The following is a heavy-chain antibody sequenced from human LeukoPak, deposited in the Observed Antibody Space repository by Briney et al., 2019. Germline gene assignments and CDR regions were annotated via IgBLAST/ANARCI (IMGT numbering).Heavy chain of an antibody. CDR2: ISSSGSTI. D-gene: IGHD3-10*02. CDR3: AELGIPMIGGV. J-gene: IGHJ6*04. V-gene: IGHV3-48*03. CDR1: GFTFSSYA. Sequence: GRSLRLSCAASGFTFSSYALHWVRQAPGKGLEWVSYISSSGSTIYYADSVKGRFTISRDNAKNSLYLQMNSLRAEDTAVYYCAELGIPMIGGVWGKGTTVTISS.